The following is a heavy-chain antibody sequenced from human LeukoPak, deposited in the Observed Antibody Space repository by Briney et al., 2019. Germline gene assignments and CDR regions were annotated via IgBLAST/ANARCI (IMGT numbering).Heavy chain of an antibody. D-gene: IGHD4-23*01. J-gene: IGHJ5*02. CDR1: GGSFSGYY. V-gene: IGHV4-34*01. Sequence: SETLSLTCAVYGGSFSGYYWSWIRQPPGKGLEWIGEINHSGSTNYNPSLKSRVTISVDASKNPFSLKRSSVTAADTAVYYCARSRWAGWFDPWGQGTLVTVSS. CDR3: ARSRWAGWFDP. CDR2: INHSGST.